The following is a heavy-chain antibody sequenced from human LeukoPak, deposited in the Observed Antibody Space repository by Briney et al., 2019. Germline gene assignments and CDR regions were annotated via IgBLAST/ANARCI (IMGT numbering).Heavy chain of an antibody. D-gene: IGHD6-19*01. CDR1: GGSISSSSYY. J-gene: IGHJ4*02. Sequence: PSETLSLTCTVSGGSISSSSYYWGWIRQPPGKGLEWIGSIYYSGSTYYNPSLKSRVTISVDTSKNQFSLKLSSVTAADTAVYYCSLTGAVAEDYWGQGTLVTVSS. CDR3: SLTGAVAEDY. CDR2: IYYSGST. V-gene: IGHV4-39*01.